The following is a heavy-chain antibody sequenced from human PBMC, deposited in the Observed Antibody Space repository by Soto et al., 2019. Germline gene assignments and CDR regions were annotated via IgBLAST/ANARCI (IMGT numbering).Heavy chain of an antibody. CDR3: AKELGSSYYFDK. CDR2: LNGRGDST. J-gene: IGHJ4*02. Sequence: VQLLESGGGLVQPGGSLRLSCAASGFNFGNYAMSWVRQAPGKGLEWISFLNGRGDSTYYADSVKGRFTISRDNSKSTLSLQMNSLRAEDTAVYYCAKELGSSYYFDKWGQGTLVTVTS. V-gene: IGHV3-23*01. CDR1: GFNFGNYA. D-gene: IGHD2-15*01.